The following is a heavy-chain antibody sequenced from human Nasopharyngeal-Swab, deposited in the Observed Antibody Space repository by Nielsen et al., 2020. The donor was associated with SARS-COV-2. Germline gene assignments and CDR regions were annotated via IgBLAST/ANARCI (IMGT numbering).Heavy chain of an antibody. V-gene: IGHV3-30-3*01. Sequence: TLKISCAASGFTFSRYTMHWVRQAPGKGLEWVAVISYEGSNKYYADSVKGRFTISRDISKNTLYLQMNSLRAEDTAVFYCASTPLDSSGYYYAFHYWGRGTLVTVSS. J-gene: IGHJ4*02. CDR1: GFTFSRYT. D-gene: IGHD3-22*01. CDR3: ASTPLDSSGYYYAFHY. CDR2: ISYEGSNK.